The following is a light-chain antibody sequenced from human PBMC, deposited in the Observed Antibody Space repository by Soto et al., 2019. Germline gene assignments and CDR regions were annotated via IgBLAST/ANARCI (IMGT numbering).Light chain of an antibody. Sequence: QSVLTQPASVSGSPGQSISISCTGSSSDVGAYNYVAWYQQKPGKAPKLLISEVDNRPSGISHRFSGSNSGNTASLTISGLQTDDEADYYCSSYTGNSDGVFGGGTKLTVL. V-gene: IGLV2-14*01. J-gene: IGLJ3*02. CDR3: SSYTGNSDGV. CDR1: SSDVGAYNY. CDR2: EVD.